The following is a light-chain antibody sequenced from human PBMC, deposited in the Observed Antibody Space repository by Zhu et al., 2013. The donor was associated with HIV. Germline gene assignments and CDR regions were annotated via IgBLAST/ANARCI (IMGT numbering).Light chain of an antibody. Sequence: DIVMTQSPVSLTVTPGESASISCRSSQSLVDNHGHNYLEWYLQKPGQSPQLLIYLTSTRASGVPDRVSGSGSGTDYTLKISRVEAEDVGVYYCVQSLQLPLTFGGGTKVGI. CDR1: QSLVDNHGHNY. V-gene: IGKV2-28*01. CDR3: VQSLQLPLT. CDR2: LTS. J-gene: IGKJ4*01.